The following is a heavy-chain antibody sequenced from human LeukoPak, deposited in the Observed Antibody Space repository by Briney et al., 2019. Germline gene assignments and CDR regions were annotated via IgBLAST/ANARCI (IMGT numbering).Heavy chain of an antibody. CDR2: ISASGGST. D-gene: IGHD2-15*01. CDR1: GFTFSSYA. CDR3: AKETVVVVAATPDAFDI. V-gene: IGHV3-23*01. J-gene: IGHJ3*02. Sequence: PRASLRLSCAVSGFTFSSYAMNWVRQAPGKGLEWVSGISASGGSTHYADSVKDRFTISRDNSKNPLYLQMNSLRAEDTAVYYCAKETVVVVAATPDAFDIWGQGTMVTVSS.